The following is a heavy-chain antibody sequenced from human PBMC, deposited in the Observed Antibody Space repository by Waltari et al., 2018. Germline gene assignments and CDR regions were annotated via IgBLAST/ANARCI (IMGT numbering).Heavy chain of an antibody. J-gene: IGHJ4*02. V-gene: IGHV4-34*01. CDR2: INHSGST. D-gene: IGHD3-16*02. CDR3: ARGRRIWGSYRSYYFDY. CDR1: GGSFSGYY. Sequence: QVQLQQWGAGLLKPSETLSLTCAVYGGSFSGYYWSWIRQPPGKGLEWIGEINHSGSTNYNPSLKSRVTISVDTSKNQFSLKLSSVTAADTAVYYCARGRRIWGSYRSYYFDYWGQGTLVTVSS.